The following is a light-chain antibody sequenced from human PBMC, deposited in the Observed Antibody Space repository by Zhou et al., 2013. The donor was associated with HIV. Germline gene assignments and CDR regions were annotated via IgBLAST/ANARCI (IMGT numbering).Light chain of an antibody. J-gene: IGKJ4*01. CDR3: QQAYIVPLS. V-gene: IGKV1-5*03. CDR2: KAS. Sequence: DIQMTQSPSTLSASVGARVTITCRASQSISSWLVWYQQKPGKAPKLLIYKASSLQSGVPSRFSGSGSGTEFTLTISSLQPDDFATYYCQQAYIVPLSFGGGTRVEVK. CDR1: QSISSW.